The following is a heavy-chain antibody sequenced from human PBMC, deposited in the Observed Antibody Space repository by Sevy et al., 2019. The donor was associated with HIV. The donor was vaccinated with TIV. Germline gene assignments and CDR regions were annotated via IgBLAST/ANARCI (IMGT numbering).Heavy chain of an antibody. J-gene: IGHJ4*02. V-gene: IGHV3-23*01. CDR1: RFTFSSYA. Sequence: GGSLRLSCAASRFTFSSYAMTWVRQAPGKGLEWVSGIIGSGYSTYYADSVKGRFTISRDNSKNTLYLQMNSLRAEDTAVYYCAKEGGGYNYDSSGLFDYWGQGTLVTVSS. CDR3: AKEGGGYNYDSSGLFDY. CDR2: IIGSGYST. D-gene: IGHD3-22*01.